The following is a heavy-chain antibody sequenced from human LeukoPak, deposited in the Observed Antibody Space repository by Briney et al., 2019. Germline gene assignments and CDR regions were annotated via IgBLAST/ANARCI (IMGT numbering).Heavy chain of an antibody. V-gene: IGHV4-61*10. CDR1: GGSISSGSYY. D-gene: IGHD3-22*01. J-gene: IGHJ6*03. CDR2: IYYSGST. Sequence: SETLSLTCTVSGGSISSGSYYWSWIRQPAGKGLEWIGYIYYSGSTNYNPSLKSRVTISVDTSKNQFSLKLSSVTAADTAVYYCARGTGTYYYDSSGYYYGNYYYYYYMDVWGKGTTVTVSS. CDR3: ARGTGTYYYDSSGYYYGNYYYYYYMDV.